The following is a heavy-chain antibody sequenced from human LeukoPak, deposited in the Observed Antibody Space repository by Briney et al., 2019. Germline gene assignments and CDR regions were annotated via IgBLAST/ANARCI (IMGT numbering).Heavy chain of an antibody. V-gene: IGHV1-69*05. CDR2: IIPIFGTA. J-gene: IGHJ5*02. D-gene: IGHD2-2*02. CDR1: GGTFSSYA. Sequence: GASVKVSCKASGGTFSSYAISWVRQDPGQGLEWMGGIIPIFGTANYAQKFQGRVTITTDESTSTAYMELSSLRSEDTAVYYCARDSDCSSTSCYRATLDPWGQGTLVTVSS. CDR3: ARDSDCSSTSCYRATLDP.